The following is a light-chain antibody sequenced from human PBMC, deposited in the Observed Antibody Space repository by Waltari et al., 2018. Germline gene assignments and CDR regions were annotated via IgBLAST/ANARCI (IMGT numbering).Light chain of an antibody. Sequence: DIEMTQSPSTLSASVGERDIITCRTSQSISKWLAWYQQKPGKAPNLLIYKASTLESGVPSRFSGSGSGTDFSLTISNLQPDDFATYYCQQYNSYSLLTFGGGTKIEIK. J-gene: IGKJ4*01. CDR3: QQYNSYSLLT. V-gene: IGKV1-5*03. CDR2: KAS. CDR1: QSISKW.